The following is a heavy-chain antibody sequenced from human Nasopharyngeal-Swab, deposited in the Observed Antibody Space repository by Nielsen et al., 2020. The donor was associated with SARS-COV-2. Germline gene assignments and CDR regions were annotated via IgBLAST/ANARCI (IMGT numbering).Heavy chain of an antibody. V-gene: IGHV3-21*01. D-gene: IGHD1-1*01. CDR1: GFTFSSYS. J-gene: IGHJ6*02. Sequence: GGSLRLSCAASGFTFSSYSMNWVRQAPGKGLEWVSSISSSSSYIYYADSVKGRFTISRDNAKNSLYLQMNSLRAEDTAVCYCARVSGTQSIYYYYGMDVWGQGTTVTVSS. CDR2: ISSSSSYI. CDR3: ARVSGTQSIYYYYGMDV.